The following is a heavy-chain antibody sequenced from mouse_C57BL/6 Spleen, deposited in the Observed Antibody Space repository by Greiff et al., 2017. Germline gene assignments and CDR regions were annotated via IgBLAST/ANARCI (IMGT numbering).Heavy chain of an antibody. CDR1: GYTFTSYG. Sequence: VQLQQSGAELARPGASVKLSCTASGYTFTSYGISWVKQRTGQGLEWIGEIYPRSGNTYYNEKFKGKATLTADKSSSTAYMELRSLTSEDSAVYFCAPYGSSAWFAYWGQGTLVTVSA. D-gene: IGHD1-1*01. CDR2: IYPRSGNT. V-gene: IGHV1-81*01. J-gene: IGHJ3*01. CDR3: APYGSSAWFAY.